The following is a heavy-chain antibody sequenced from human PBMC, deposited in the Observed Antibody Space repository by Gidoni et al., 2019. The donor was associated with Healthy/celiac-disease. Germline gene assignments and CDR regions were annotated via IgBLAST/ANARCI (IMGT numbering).Heavy chain of an antibody. J-gene: IGHJ4*02. CDR3: AKEESRFYGDRSPFDY. CDR2: ISGSGGST. V-gene: IGHV3-23*04. D-gene: IGHD4-17*01. CDR1: GFTFSRSA. Sequence: EVQLVESGGGLVPPGGSLRLSCAASGFTFSRSAMGWVRQVPGKGLEWVSAISGSGGSTYYADSVKGRFTISRDNSKNTLYLQMNSLRAEDTAVYYCAKEESRFYGDRSPFDYWGQGTLVTVSS.